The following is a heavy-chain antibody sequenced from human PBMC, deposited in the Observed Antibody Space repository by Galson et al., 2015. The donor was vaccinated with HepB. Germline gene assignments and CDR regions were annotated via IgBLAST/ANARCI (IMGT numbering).Heavy chain of an antibody. CDR3: ARGLTASIADRDAFDI. J-gene: IGHJ3*02. CDR1: GFTFSSYS. Sequence: SLRLSCAASGFTFSSYSMNWVRQAPGKGLEWVSSISSSSSYIYYADSVKGRFTISRDNAKNSLYLQMNSLRAEDTAVYYCARGLTASIADRDAFDIWGQGTMVTVSS. D-gene: IGHD6-6*01. CDR2: ISSSSSYI. V-gene: IGHV3-21*01.